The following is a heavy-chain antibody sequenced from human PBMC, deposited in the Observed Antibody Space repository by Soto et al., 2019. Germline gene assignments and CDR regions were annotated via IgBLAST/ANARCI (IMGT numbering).Heavy chain of an antibody. J-gene: IGHJ6*02. CDR2: IYYSGST. CDR3: AGPACVGATQPSYCGMDV. Sequence: SETLSLTCTVSGGSISSSSYYWGWIRQPPGKGLEWIGSIYYSGSTYYNPSLKSRVTISVDTSKNQFSLKLSSVTAADTAVYYCAGPACVGATQPSYCGMDVSGQGTTVTVS. CDR1: GGSISSSSYY. D-gene: IGHD1-26*01. V-gene: IGHV4-39*01.